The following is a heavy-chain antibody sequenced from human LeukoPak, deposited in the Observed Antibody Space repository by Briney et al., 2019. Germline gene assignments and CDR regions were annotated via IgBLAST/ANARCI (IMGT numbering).Heavy chain of an antibody. V-gene: IGHV4-34*01. Sequence: PSETLSLTCAVYGGSFSGYYWSWIRQPPGNGLEWIGEINHSGSTNYNPSLKSRVTISVDTSENQFSLKLSSVTAADTAVYYCARHEVVFDYGSGETRKYYFDYWGQGTLVTVSS. CDR1: GGSFSGYY. D-gene: IGHD3-10*01. CDR2: INHSGST. J-gene: IGHJ4*02. CDR3: ARHEVVFDYGSGETRKYYFDY.